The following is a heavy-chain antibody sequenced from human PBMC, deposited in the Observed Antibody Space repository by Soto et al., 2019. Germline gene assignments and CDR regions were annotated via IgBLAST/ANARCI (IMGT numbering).Heavy chain of an antibody. CDR3: AKDRDLLWFGSLDV. Sequence: PGAPLRLSYAASDFSSSCYVMHWVRLAPGKWLEWVAVITHDRSNKYYSDSVKGRFTISRDKSKNTLYLQMNSLRAEDTAVYYCAKDRDLLWFGSLDVWGQGTTVTVS. V-gene: IGHV3-30*18. CDR1: DFSSSCYV. D-gene: IGHD3-10*01. CDR2: ITHDRSNK. J-gene: IGHJ6*02.